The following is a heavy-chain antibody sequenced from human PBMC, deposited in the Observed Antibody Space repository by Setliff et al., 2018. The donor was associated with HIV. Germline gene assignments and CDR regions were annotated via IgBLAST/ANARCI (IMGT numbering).Heavy chain of an antibody. CDR3: ARALGYYYDSSGYVDY. CDR1: GGSISTSGYTVSGGRSSNY. V-gene: IGHV4-39*07. D-gene: IGHD3-22*01. Sequence: SETLSLTCSVSGGSISTSGYTVSGGRSSNYWAWMRQTPWKGLEWIGSINYSGITYYNPSLQSRVTISVDTSKNQFSLRLTSLTAADTAVYYCARALGYYYDSSGYVDYWGQGTLVTVSS. J-gene: IGHJ4*02. CDR2: INYSGIT.